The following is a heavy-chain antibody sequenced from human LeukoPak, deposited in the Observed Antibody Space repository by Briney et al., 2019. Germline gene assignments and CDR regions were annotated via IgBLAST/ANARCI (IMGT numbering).Heavy chain of an antibody. CDR3: ARGVEPLAANTLAY. CDR2: LYSDGNT. CDR1: GFTVITND. Sequence: GGSLRLSCAASGFTVITNDMTWVRQAPGEGLEWASVLYSDGNTKYADSVQGRFTISRDNSKNTLYLEMNSLSPDDTAVYYCARGVEPLAANTLAYWGQGTLVTVSS. V-gene: IGHV3-53*01. J-gene: IGHJ4*02. D-gene: IGHD1-14*01.